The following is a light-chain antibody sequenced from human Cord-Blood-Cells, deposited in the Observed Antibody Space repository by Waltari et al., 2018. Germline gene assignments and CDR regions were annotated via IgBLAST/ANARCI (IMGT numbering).Light chain of an antibody. CDR1: NIGSKS. Sequence: SYVLTQPPSVSVAPGKTARITCGGNNIGSKSVHWYQQKPGQAPVLVIYYDSDRPSGIPERFSGSNSGNTATLTISMVEAGDEADYYCQVWDSSSDHPVFGGGTKLTVL. CDR2: YDS. CDR3: QVWDSSSDHPV. J-gene: IGLJ3*02. V-gene: IGLV3-21*04.